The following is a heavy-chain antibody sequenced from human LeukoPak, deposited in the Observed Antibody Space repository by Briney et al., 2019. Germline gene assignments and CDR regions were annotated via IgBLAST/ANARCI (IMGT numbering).Heavy chain of an antibody. J-gene: IGHJ3*02. CDR1: GYTFTGYY. V-gene: IGHV1-2*06. CDR3: ARFRINMIVNNDAFDI. Sequence: GASVKVSCKASGYTFTGYYMHWVRQAPGQGLEWMGRINPNSGGTNYAQKFQGRVTMTRDTSISTAYMELSRLRSDDPAVYYCARFRINMIVNNDAFDILGQGKMVPVSS. CDR2: INPNSGGT. D-gene: IGHD3-22*01.